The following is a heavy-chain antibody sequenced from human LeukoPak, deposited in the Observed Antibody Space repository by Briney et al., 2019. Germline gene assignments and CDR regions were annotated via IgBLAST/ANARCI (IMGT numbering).Heavy chain of an antibody. V-gene: IGHV3-74*01. CDR2: INSDGSIT. J-gene: IGHJ3*01. Sequence: GGSLGLSCADSGFTFSSYWMHWVRQAPGKGLVWVSRINSDGSITTYADSVKGRFTISRDNAKNTLYLQMNSLRAEDTAVYYCAGGISATGGGWGQGTMVTVSS. CDR1: GFTFSSYW. D-gene: IGHD6-13*01. CDR3: AGGISATGGG.